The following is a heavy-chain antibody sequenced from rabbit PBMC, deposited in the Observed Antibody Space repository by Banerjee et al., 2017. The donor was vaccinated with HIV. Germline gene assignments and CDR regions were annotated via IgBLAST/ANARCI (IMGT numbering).Heavy chain of an antibody. V-gene: IGHV1S45*01. CDR3: ARDRDWTLDL. D-gene: IGHD4-2*01. Sequence: QEQLKETGGGLVQPGGSLTLSCKASGFDFISYYMTWVRQAPGKGLEWIGCIYNGDGSTWYASWVNGRFTISKTSSTTVTLQMTGLTAADTATYFCARDRDWTLDLWGQGTLVTVS. J-gene: IGHJ3*01. CDR2: IYNGDGST. CDR1: GFDFISYYM.